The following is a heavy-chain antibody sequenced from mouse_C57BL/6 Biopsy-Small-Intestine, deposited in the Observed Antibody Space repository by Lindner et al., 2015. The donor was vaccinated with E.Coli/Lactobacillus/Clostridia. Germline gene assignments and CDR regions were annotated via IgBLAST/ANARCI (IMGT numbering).Heavy chain of an antibody. D-gene: IGHD1-1*01. CDR3: AHLTGPESFDM. J-gene: IGHJ3*02. V-gene: IGHV1-74*01. Sequence: VKVSCKASGYTVTYRYLHWVRQAPGQALEWMGWITPFNGDTNYAQKFQDRVTITRDRSMTTAYMELSSLTSEDTAMYYCAHLTGPESFDMWGQGTMVTVSS. CDR1: GYTVTYRY. CDR2: ITPFNGDT.